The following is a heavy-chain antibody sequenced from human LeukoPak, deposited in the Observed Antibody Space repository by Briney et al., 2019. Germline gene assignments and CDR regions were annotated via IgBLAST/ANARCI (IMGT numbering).Heavy chain of an antibody. CDR2: TYPGDSDT. D-gene: IGHD2-21*02. CDR3: ARLSSYIVVVTATDDAFDI. J-gene: IGHJ3*02. Sequence: GESLKISCKGSGYSFTSYWIGWVRQMPGKGLEWMGITYPGDSDTRYSPSFQGQVTISADKSISTAYLQWSSLKASDTAMYYCARLSSYIVVVTATDDAFDIWGQGTMVTVSS. CDR1: GYSFTSYW. V-gene: IGHV5-51*01.